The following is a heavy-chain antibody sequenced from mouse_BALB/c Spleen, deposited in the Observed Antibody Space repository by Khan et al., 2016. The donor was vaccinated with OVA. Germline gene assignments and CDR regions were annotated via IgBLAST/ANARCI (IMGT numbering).Heavy chain of an antibody. V-gene: IGHV3-2*02. Sequence: EVKLEESGPGRVKPSQSLSLTCTVTGYSITSDYAWNWIRQFPGNKLEWMGYISSTGSTSYNPSLKSRISITRDTSKNQFFLHLNSVTTEDTATYYCARSLFYSDSYAMDYWGQGTSVTVSS. D-gene: IGHD2-13*01. CDR1: GYSITSDYA. CDR2: ISSTGST. J-gene: IGHJ4*01. CDR3: ARSLFYSDSYAMDY.